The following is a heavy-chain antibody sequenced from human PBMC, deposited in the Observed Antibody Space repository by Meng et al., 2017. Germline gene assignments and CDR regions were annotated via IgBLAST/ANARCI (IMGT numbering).Heavy chain of an antibody. V-gene: IGHV1-2*06. CDR3: AREAITNYDILTGYPDY. J-gene: IGHJ4*02. D-gene: IGHD3-9*01. CDR2: INPNSGGT. Sequence: QGQLLQYGAGLKKPGASVKLSCKDSGYNITGYYMNWVRQAPGQGLEWMGRINPNSGGTNYAQKFQGRVTMTRDTSISTAYMELSRLRSDDTAVYYCAREAITNYDILTGYPDYWGQGTLVTVSS. CDR1: GYNITGYY.